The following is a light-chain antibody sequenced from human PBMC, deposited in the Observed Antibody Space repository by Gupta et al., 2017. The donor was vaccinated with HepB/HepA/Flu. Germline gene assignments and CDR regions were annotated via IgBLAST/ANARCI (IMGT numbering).Light chain of an antibody. CDR1: SSVVGGDNY. J-gene: IGLJ3*02. Sequence: QSALTQPASVSGSPEQSITISCTGTSSVVGGDNYVSWYQQHPGKAPKLMIYDVSNRTSGVSNRFSGSKAGYTASLTISGLQAEDEADYYCTSYTSSSTRVFGGGTKLTVL. V-gene: IGLV2-14*03. CDR3: TSYTSSSTRV. CDR2: DVS.